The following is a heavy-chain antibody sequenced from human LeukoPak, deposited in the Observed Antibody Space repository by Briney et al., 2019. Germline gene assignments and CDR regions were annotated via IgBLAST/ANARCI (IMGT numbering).Heavy chain of an antibody. CDR1: GYTFTSYY. D-gene: IGHD5-24*01. CDR2: INPSGGST. Sequence: ASVKVSCKASGYTFTSYYMHWVRPAPGQGLEWMGIINPSGGSTSYAQKFQGRVTMTRDTSTSTVYMELSSLRSEDTAVYYCARGQRRDGYKGYFDYWGQGTLVTASS. J-gene: IGHJ4*02. CDR3: ARGQRRDGYKGYFDY. V-gene: IGHV1-46*01.